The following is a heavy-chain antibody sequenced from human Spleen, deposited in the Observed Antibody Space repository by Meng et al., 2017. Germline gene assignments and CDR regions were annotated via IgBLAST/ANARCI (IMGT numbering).Heavy chain of an antibody. CDR2: INHSGST. CDR1: GGSFSDYY. CDR3: ARGPTTMAHDFDY. Sequence: QLRLQQWDAGLLKPSETLSLPCVVFGGSFSDYYWSWIRQPPGKGLEWIGEINHSGSTNYNPSLEGRATISVDTSQNNLSLKLSCVTAADSAVYYCARGPTTMAHDFDYWGQGTLVTVSS. V-gene: IGHV4-34*01. D-gene: IGHD4-11*01. J-gene: IGHJ4*02.